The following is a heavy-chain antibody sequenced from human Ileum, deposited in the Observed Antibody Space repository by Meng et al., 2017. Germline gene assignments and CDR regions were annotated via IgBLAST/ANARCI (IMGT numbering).Heavy chain of an antibody. D-gene: IGHD7-27*01. Sequence: PLQRSGPGRVRPAETLSLTCTVSGASVRSNNDGWGWIRQPPGKGLEWIGYGSTNHNPSLKSRVTISVDTSKNQFFLTLNSVTAADTAIYYCARDHWGSLDYWGQGILVTVSS. CDR1: GASVRSNNDG. CDR2: GST. CDR3: ARDHWGSLDY. V-gene: IGHV4-61*01. J-gene: IGHJ4*02.